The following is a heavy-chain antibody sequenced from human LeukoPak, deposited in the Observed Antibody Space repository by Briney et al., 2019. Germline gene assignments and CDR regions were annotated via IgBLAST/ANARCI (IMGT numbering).Heavy chain of an antibody. J-gene: IGHJ3*02. Sequence: SETLSLTCSVSGGSINSDYWNWIRQPPGKGLEWIGYIYHSGSTNYNPSPKSRVTISIDKSKKQFSLKLISVTAADTAIYYCARVGGMTTINNAAFDIWGQGTMVTVSS. CDR3: ARVGGMTTINNAAFDI. CDR2: IYHSGST. V-gene: IGHV4-59*01. D-gene: IGHD5-24*01. CDR1: GGSINSDY.